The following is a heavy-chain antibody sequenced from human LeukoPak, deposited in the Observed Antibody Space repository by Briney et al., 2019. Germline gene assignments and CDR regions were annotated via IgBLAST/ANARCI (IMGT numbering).Heavy chain of an antibody. D-gene: IGHD1-14*01. CDR2: IFVDGSST. CDR1: GFTFSSYS. Sequence: GGSLRLSCVASGFTFSSYSMHWVRQAPGKGLVWVSRIFVDGSSTSYADSVKGRFTISRDNTKNTLYPQMSSLRDDDTAVYYCARAGASYAMDVWGQGTTVTVSS. J-gene: IGHJ6*02. CDR3: ARAGASYAMDV. V-gene: IGHV3-74*01.